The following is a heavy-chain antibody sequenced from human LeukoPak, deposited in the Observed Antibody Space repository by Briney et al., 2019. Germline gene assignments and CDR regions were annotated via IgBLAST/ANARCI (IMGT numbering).Heavy chain of an antibody. Sequence: PGGSLRLSCAASGFTFDDYAMHWFRQAPGKGLEWVSGISWNSGSIGYADSVKGRFTISRDNAKNSLYLQMNSLRAEDTALYYCAKDVVQYYDSSGYMGYWGQGTLVTVSS. CDR1: GFTFDDYA. D-gene: IGHD3-22*01. V-gene: IGHV3-9*01. J-gene: IGHJ4*02. CDR3: AKDVVQYYDSSGYMGY. CDR2: ISWNSGSI.